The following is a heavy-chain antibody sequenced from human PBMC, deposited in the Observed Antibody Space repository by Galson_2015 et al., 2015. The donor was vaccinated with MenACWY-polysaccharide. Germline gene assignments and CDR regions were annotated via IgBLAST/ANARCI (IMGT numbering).Heavy chain of an antibody. V-gene: IGHV3-30-3*01. D-gene: IGHD1-14*01. Sequence: SLRLSCAASGFTLSNSAMHWVRQAPGKGLEWVVVISYDGSTKYYADSVKGRFTISRDNLKNTLYLQMDSLRPEDTAVYYCAREPDTHFDFWGQGTLVTVSS. CDR1: GFTLSNSA. J-gene: IGHJ4*02. CDR3: AREPDTHFDF. CDR2: ISYDGSTK.